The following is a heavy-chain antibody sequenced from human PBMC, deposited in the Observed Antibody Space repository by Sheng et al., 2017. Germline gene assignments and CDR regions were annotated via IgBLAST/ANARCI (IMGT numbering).Heavy chain of an antibody. V-gene: IGHV3-74*01. J-gene: IGHJ4*02. CDR3: AREGRGLWFGEY. CDR2: INSDGTSA. CDR1: GFTFSDYW. Sequence: EVQLVESGGDLVQPGGSLRLSRAASGFTFSDYWIHWVRQAPGKGLVWVSRINSDGTSASYADAVKGRFIISRDNAKKTVYLQMNSLGAEDTAVYYCAREGRGLWFGEYWGQGTLVTVSS. D-gene: IGHD3-10*01.